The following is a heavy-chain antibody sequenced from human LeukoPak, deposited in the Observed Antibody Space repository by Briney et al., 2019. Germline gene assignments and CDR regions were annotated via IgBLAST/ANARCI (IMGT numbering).Heavy chain of an antibody. CDR2: ISYDGSNK. CDR1: GFTFSYYG. Sequence: GGSLRLSCAASGFTFSYYGLHWVRQAPGKGLEWVALISYDGSNKDYADSVKGRFTISRDNSKNTLFLQMNSLRAEDTAVYYCAKVYRVRFLEPYFDYWGQGTLVTVSS. J-gene: IGHJ4*02. V-gene: IGHV3-30*18. D-gene: IGHD3-3*01. CDR3: AKVYRVRFLEPYFDY.